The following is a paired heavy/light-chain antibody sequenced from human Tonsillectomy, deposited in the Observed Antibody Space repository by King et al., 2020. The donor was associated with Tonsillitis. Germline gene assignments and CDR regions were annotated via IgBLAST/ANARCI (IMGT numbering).Heavy chain of an antibody. V-gene: IGHV4-61*02. CDR3: ASMPGSHGFSSPSYLDV. CDR1: GGSINTANYY. J-gene: IGHJ6*03. CDR2: IYTSGST. Sequence: QVQLQESGPGLVKASQTLSLTCTVSGGSINTANYYWSWVRQPAGKGLEWIGRIYTSGSTTYNPSLKSRVTISLDTPKKQFSLRLASVTAADTAVYYCASMPGSHGFSSPSYLDVWGKGTTVTVSS. D-gene: IGHD3-16*02.
Light chain of an antibody. J-gene: IGLJ2*01. CDR3: GTWDNSLSAVV. CDR2: ENN. V-gene: IGLV1-51*02. Sequence: QSVLTQPPSVSAPPGQKVTISCSGSNSNLANNFLSWYQQLPGKAPKLLIYENNKRPSGTPDRFSGSKSGTSATLAIAGLQTGDEADYYCGTWDNSLSAVVFGGGTMLTVL. CDR1: NSNLANNF.